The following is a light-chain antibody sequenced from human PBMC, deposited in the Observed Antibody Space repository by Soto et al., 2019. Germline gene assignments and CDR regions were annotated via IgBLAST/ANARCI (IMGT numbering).Light chain of an antibody. V-gene: IGLV2-14*01. CDR3: TSYTSSSTLV. Sequence: QSALTQPASLSGSPGQSITISCTGTSTDVGGYDFVSWYQQHPGKVPKVIIYEVTNRPSGVSNRFSGSKSGSMASLTISGLRAEDEATYYCTSYTSSSTLVFGTGTKLTVL. CDR1: STDVGGYDF. J-gene: IGLJ1*01. CDR2: EVT.